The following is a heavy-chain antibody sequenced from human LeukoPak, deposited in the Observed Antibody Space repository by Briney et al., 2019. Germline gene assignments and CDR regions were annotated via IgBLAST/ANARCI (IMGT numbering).Heavy chain of an antibody. CDR2: INHSGST. J-gene: IGHJ4*02. CDR1: GGSFSGYY. V-gene: IGHV4-34*01. Sequence: SETLSLTCAVYGGSFSGYYWSWIRQPPGKGLEWIGEINHSGSTNYNPSLKSRVTISVDTYKNQFSLKLSSVTAADAAVYYFARGRRLLWFGELDYWGQGTLVTVSS. CDR3: ARGRRLLWFGELDY. D-gene: IGHD3-10*01.